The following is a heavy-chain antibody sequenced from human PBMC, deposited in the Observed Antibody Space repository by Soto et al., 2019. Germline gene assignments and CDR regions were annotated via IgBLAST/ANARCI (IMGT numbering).Heavy chain of an antibody. V-gene: IGHV4-30-4*01. D-gene: IGHD3-3*01. CDR3: ARDSWSYDFWSGYYTGSYYYYGMDV. CDR2: IYYSGST. J-gene: IGHJ6*02. Sequence: QVQLQESGPGLVKPSQTLSLTCTVSGGSISSGNYYWSWIRQPPGKGLEWIGYIYYSGSTYYNPSLKSRVTISVDTSKNQFSLKLSSVTAADTAVYYCARDSWSYDFWSGYYTGSYYYYGMDVWGQGTTVTVSS. CDR1: GGSISSGNYY.